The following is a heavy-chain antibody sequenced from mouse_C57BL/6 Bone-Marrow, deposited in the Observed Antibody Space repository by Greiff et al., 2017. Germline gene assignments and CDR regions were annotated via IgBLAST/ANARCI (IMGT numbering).Heavy chain of an antibody. D-gene: IGHD1-2*01. Sequence: QVQLQQSGPDLVKPGASVKLSCTASGYTFTSYYMHWVKQRPGQSLEWIGEINPNNGGTNYNEKFKRKATLTVDKSSITAYMQLNSLTSEDSAVYYCARDGGGFYYGGQGNTITV. J-gene: IGHJ2*01. V-gene: IGHV1-53*01. CDR3: ARDGGGFYY. CDR2: INPNNGGT. CDR1: GYTFTSYY.